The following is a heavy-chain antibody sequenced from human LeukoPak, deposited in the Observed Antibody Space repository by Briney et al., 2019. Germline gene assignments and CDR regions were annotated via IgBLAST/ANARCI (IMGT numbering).Heavy chain of an antibody. D-gene: IGHD6-19*01. CDR2: ISGSGGST. Sequence: GGSLRLSCAAAGFTFSSYAMSWVRQAPGKGLEWVSAISGSGGSTYYADSVKGRFTISRDNSKNTLYLQMNSLRAEDTAVYYCAKTREGIAVAEGILDYWGQGTLVTVSS. CDR3: AKTREGIAVAEGILDY. CDR1: GFTFSSYA. J-gene: IGHJ4*02. V-gene: IGHV3-23*01.